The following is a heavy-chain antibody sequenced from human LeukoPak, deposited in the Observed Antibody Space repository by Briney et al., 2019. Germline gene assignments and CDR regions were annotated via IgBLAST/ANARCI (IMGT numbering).Heavy chain of an antibody. CDR1: GYSFTSYW. Sequence: GESLKISCKGSGYSFTSYWIGWVRQMPGKGLGWMGIIYTGDSDTRYSPSFQGQVTLSADTSISTAYLQSSSLKASDPAMYDCARLLIGSSKYYFDYWGQGTLVTVSS. CDR3: ARLLIGSSKYYFDY. CDR2: IYTGDSDT. J-gene: IGHJ4*02. V-gene: IGHV5-51*01. D-gene: IGHD1-26*01.